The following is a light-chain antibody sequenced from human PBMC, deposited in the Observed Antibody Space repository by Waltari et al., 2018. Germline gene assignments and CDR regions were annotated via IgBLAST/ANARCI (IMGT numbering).Light chain of an antibody. Sequence: DIVMTQSPDSLAVSLGERATINCKSSQSVLYSSNNKNYLAWYQQKPGQPPKLLIYWASTRESGVPSRFSGSGSGTEFTLTISSLQPDDFATYYCQQYNSYSTFGQGTKVEIK. J-gene: IGKJ1*01. CDR3: QQYNSYST. V-gene: IGKV4-1*01. CDR1: QSVLYSSNNKNY. CDR2: WAS.